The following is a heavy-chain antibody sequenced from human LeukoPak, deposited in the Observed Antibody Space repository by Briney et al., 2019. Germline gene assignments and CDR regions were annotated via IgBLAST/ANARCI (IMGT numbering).Heavy chain of an antibody. V-gene: IGHV4-4*07. CDR2: IYTSGST. CDR3: ARDGEYSSSWYRNYYYGMDV. Sequence: PSETLSLTCTVSGGSISSHYWSWIRQTAGKGLEWIGRIYTSGSTNYNPSLKSRVTMSVDTSKNQFSLKLSSVTAADTAVYYCARDGEYSSSWYRNYYYGMDVWGQGTTVTVSS. J-gene: IGHJ6*02. D-gene: IGHD6-13*01. CDR1: GGSISSHY.